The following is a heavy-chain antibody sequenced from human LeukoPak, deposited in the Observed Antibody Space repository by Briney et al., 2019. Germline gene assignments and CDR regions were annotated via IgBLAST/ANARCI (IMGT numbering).Heavy chain of an antibody. CDR1: GYTSTSYG. V-gene: IGHV1-18*01. J-gene: IGHJ4*02. Sequence: ASVKVSCKASGYTSTSYGISWVRQAPGQGLEWMGWISAYNGNTNYAQKLQGRVTMTTDTSTSTAYMELRSLRSDDTAVYYCARNTYYYDSSGYYSYWGQGTLVTVSS. CDR3: ARNTYYYDSSGYYSY. D-gene: IGHD3-22*01. CDR2: ISAYNGNT.